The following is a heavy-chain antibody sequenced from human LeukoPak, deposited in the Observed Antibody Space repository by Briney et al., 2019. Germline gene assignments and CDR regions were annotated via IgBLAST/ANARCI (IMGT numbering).Heavy chain of an antibody. J-gene: IGHJ4*02. Sequence: GGSLRLSCAASGFTVSSNYMSWVRQAPGKGLEWVSVIYSGGSTYYADSVKGRFTISRDNAKNSLYLQMNSLRAEDTALYYCAKDRRDTAPGYFDYWGQGTLVTASS. D-gene: IGHD5-18*01. CDR2: IYSGGST. CDR1: GFTVSSNY. V-gene: IGHV3-53*05. CDR3: AKDRRDTAPGYFDY.